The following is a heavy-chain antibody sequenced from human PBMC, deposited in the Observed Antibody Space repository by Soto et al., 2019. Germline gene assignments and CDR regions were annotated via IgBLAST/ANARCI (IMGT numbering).Heavy chain of an antibody. D-gene: IGHD3-16*01. Sequence: PGGSLRLSCVACGFTVYGAWMNWVRQATGKGLEWVGRVKSKVDGGSIDYAAPVRGRFTISRDDSRNTVDLQMNNLSAEDSAMYYCSADLPDWGAYAFDYWGQGTLVTVSS. CDR2: VKSKVDGGSI. V-gene: IGHV3-15*07. CDR1: GFTVYGAW. J-gene: IGHJ4*02. CDR3: SADLPDWGAYAFDY.